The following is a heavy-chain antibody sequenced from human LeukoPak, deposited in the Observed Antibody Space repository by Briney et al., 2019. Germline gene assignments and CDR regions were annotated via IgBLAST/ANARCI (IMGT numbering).Heavy chain of an antibody. V-gene: IGHV4-30-2*01. D-gene: IGHD5-18*01. J-gene: IGHJ4*02. CDR3: ARGSYSYGFDF. CDR1: GNSITNVGYS. Sequence: SQTLSLTCAVSGNSITNVGYSWSWIRQPPGKDLEWIGHISYRGSTNYNPSLKSRVTISMDRSKNQFSLKVTYVTAADTAVYFCARGSYSYGFDFWGQGTLVTVSS. CDR2: ISYRGST.